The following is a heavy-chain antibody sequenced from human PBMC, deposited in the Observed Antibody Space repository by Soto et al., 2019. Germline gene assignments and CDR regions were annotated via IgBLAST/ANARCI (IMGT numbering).Heavy chain of an antibody. CDR2: ISSSSSSHI. CDR1: GFSFSSSS. Sequence: GESLRLSCAASGFSFSSSSMTWVRQAPGKGLEWVSCISSSSSSHIYYADSVKGRFTISRDNAKKSLYLQMDSLRAEDTAVYHCATTDYCGSGYLIDPWGQGTLVTVSS. CDR3: ATTDYCGSGYLIDP. D-gene: IGHD3-10*01. J-gene: IGHJ5*02. V-gene: IGHV3-21*01.